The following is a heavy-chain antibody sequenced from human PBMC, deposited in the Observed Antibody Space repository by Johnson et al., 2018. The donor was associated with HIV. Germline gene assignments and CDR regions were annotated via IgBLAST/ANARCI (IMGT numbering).Heavy chain of an antibody. CDR1: GFTFSNYG. Sequence: QVLLVESGGGVVQPGRSLRLSCAASGFTFSNYGMHWVRQAPAKGLEWVSAISGSGGSTYYADSVKGRFTISRDNSKNTLYLQMNSLRAEDTAVYHCAREGAWEVRPGAFDIWGQGTTVTVSS. CDR3: AREGAWEVRPGAFDI. J-gene: IGHJ3*02. V-gene: IGHV3-64*04. D-gene: IGHD1-26*01. CDR2: ISGSGGST.